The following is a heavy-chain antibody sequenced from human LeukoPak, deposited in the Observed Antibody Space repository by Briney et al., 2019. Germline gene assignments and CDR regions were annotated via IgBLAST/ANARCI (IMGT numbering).Heavy chain of an antibody. D-gene: IGHD3-22*01. V-gene: IGHV4-30-2*01. CDR1: GGSISSGGYS. CDR3: ARNDYYYDSSGYFHGGAFDI. J-gene: IGHJ3*02. CDR2: IYHSGST. Sequence: PSETLSLTCAVSGGSISSGGYSWSWIRQPPGKGLEWIGYIYHSGSTYYNSSLKSRVTISVDRSKNQFSLKLSSVTAADTAVYYCARNDYYYDSSGYFHGGAFDIWGQGTMVTVSS.